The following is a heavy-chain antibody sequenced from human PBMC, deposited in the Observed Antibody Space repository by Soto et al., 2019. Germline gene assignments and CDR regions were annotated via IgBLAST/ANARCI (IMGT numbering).Heavy chain of an antibody. CDR1: GGSISSYY. D-gene: IGHD3-3*01. Sequence: SETLSLTCTVSGGSISSYYWSWIRQPPGKGLEWIGYIYYSGSTNYNPSLKSRVTISVDTSKNQFSLKLSSVTAADTAVYYCARAPTPTYDFWSGFRDSYYMDVWGKGTTVTVSS. V-gene: IGHV4-59*01. CDR2: IYYSGST. CDR3: ARAPTPTYDFWSGFRDSYYMDV. J-gene: IGHJ6*03.